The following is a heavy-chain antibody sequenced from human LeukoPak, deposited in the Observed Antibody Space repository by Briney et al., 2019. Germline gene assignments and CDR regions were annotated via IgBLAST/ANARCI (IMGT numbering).Heavy chain of an antibody. V-gene: IGHV4-4*07. CDR1: GGSISGYF. CDR2: IYSSGSN. Sequence: SETLSLTCTVSGGSISGYFWSWIRQPAGKGLEWIVRIYSSGSNNYNPSLKSRVTMSLDTSKNHLPLNLSSVTAAHTAVYYCAREPTSGREPTSGRPLDYWGQGTLVTVSS. J-gene: IGHJ4*02. CDR3: AREPTSGREPTSGRPLDY. D-gene: IGHD5-12*01.